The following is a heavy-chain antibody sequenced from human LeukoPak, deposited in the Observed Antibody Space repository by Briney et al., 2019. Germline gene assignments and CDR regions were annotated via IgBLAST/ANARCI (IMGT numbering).Heavy chain of an antibody. V-gene: IGHV3-21*01. CDR1: GFTFSSYT. CDR2: IAGSSGYI. D-gene: IGHD2-21*02. Sequence: GGSLRLSCAASGFTFSSYTMNWVRQAPRKGLEWVSSIAGSSGYISYADSVKGRFTISRDNAKKSLYLQMTSLTAEDTAVYYCARDRGAYCGGDCYLGFDYWGRGTLVTVSS. J-gene: IGHJ4*01. CDR3: ARDRGAYCGGDCYLGFDY.